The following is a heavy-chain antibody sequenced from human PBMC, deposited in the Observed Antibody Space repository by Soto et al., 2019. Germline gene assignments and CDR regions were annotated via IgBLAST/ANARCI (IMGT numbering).Heavy chain of an antibody. CDR3: ATSNWFDP. CDR2: IYYSGST. V-gene: IGHV4-39*01. CDR1: GGSISSRGYY. Sequence: QLQLQESGPGLVKPSETLSLTCTVSGGSISSRGYYWGWIRQPPGKGLEWIGTIYYSGSTYYNPSLTGRVTISVDTSKNQFSLTLSSVTAADTAVYYCATSNWFDPWGQGTLVTVSS. J-gene: IGHJ5*02.